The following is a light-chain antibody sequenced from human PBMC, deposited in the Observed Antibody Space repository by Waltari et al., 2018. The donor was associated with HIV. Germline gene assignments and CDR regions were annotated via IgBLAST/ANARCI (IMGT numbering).Light chain of an antibody. V-gene: IGLV2-8*01. CDR3: SSYAGTDNFV. CDR1: RSDVGGYDF. Sequence: QSALTQPPSASGSPGQAVTISCTGTRSDVGGYDFVSWYQQHPGKAPRLIISEVNKRPSGVPDRFSGSKSGNTASLTVSGLRPDDEADYYCSSYAGTDNFVFGTGTSVTVL. J-gene: IGLJ1*01. CDR2: EVN.